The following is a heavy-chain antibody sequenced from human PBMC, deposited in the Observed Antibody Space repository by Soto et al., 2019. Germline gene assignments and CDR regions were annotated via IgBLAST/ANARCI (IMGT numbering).Heavy chain of an antibody. CDR3: ARVSDYGDTAAFDI. CDR1: GFTFSSYA. Sequence: PGGSLRLSCAASGFTFSSYAMSWVRQAPGKGLEWVSAISGSGGSIYYADSVKGRFTISRDNSKNTLYLQMNSLRAEDTAVYYCARVSDYGDTAAFDIWGQGTMVIVSS. V-gene: IGHV3-23*01. J-gene: IGHJ3*02. CDR2: ISGSGGSI. D-gene: IGHD4-17*01.